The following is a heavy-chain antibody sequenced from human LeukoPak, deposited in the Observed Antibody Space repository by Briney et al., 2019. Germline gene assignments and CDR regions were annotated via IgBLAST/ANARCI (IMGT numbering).Heavy chain of an antibody. CDR1: GFTFSSYA. V-gene: IGHV3-23*01. Sequence: GGSLRLSCAASGFTFSSYAMSWVRQAPGKGLEWVSAISGSGGSTYYADSVKGRFTISRDNSKNTLYLQMNSLKTEDTAVYYCTREDGYCSSTSCYPSDWFDPWGQGTLVTVSS. J-gene: IGHJ5*02. CDR3: TREDGYCSSTSCYPSDWFDP. D-gene: IGHD2-2*01. CDR2: ISGSGGST.